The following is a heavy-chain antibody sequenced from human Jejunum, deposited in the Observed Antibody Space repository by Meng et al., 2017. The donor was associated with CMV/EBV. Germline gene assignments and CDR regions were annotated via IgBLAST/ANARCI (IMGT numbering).Heavy chain of an antibody. CDR3: ATGLGEDTFYTGDY. D-gene: IGHD3-10*01. J-gene: IGHJ4*02. Sequence: SGFSISSTYISWVRQAPGKGLEWVSVSYSGGSTYSADALRGRFNSTRDNSRNMVYLQMNNLRPEDTAVYYCATGLGEDTFYTGDYWGQGTLVTVSS. CDR2: SYSGGST. CDR1: GFSISSTY. V-gene: IGHV3-53*01.